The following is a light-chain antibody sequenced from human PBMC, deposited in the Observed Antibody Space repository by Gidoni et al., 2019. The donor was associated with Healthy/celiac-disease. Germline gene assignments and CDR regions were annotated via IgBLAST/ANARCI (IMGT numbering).Light chain of an antibody. J-gene: IGLJ2*01. CDR3: QSYDSSLSVV. CDR1: SSNIGAGYD. Sequence: QSVLTQPPSVSGAPGPRVTISCTGSSSNIGAGYDVHWYPQLPGTAPKPLIYGNSNRPSGVPDRFSGSKSGTSASLAITGLQAEDEADYYCQSYDSSLSVVFGGGTKLTVL. V-gene: IGLV1-40*01. CDR2: GNS.